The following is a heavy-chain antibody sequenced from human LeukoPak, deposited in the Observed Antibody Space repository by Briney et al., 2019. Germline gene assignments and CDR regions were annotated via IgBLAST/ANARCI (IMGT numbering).Heavy chain of an antibody. J-gene: IGHJ4*02. CDR3: ARGGVGLAVAAYFDF. V-gene: IGHV3-30*04. D-gene: IGHD6-19*01. CDR2: ISYDGSNK. CDR1: GFTFSSYA. Sequence: GGSLRLSCAASGFTFSSYAMHWVCQAPGKGLEWVAVISYDGSNKYYADSVKGRFTISRDNSKNTLYLQMNSLRTEDTAVYYCARGGVGLAVAAYFDFWGQGTLVTVSS.